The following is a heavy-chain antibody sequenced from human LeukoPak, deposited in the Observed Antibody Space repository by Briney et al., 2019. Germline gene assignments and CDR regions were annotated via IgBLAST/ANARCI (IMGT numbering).Heavy chain of an antibody. J-gene: IGHJ4*02. CDR3: ARASKAPDYYGSEYFDY. D-gene: IGHD3-10*01. CDR1: GFTFSSYG. CDR2: IKSDGSST. Sequence: GGSLRLSCAASGFTFSSYGMHWVRQAPGKGLVWVSRIKSDGSSTNYADSVKGRFTISRDNAKNTVYLQMSSLRAEDTAVYYCARASKAPDYYGSEYFDYWGQGTLVTVSS. V-gene: IGHV3-74*01.